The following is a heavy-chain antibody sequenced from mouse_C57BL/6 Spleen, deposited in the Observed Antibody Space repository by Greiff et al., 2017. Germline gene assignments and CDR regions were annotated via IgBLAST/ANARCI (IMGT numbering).Heavy chain of an antibody. CDR2: ISYDGSN. V-gene: IGHV3-6*01. J-gene: IGHJ3*01. D-gene: IGHD2-5*01. CDR3: ARGGSYSNSAWFAY. Sequence: ESGPGLVKPSQSLSLTCSVTGYSITSGYYWNWIRQFPGNKLEWMGYISYDGSNNYNPSLKNRMSLTRDTSKNQFFLKLNSVTTEDTATYYCARGGSYSNSAWFAYWGQGTLVTVSA. CDR1: GYSITSGYY.